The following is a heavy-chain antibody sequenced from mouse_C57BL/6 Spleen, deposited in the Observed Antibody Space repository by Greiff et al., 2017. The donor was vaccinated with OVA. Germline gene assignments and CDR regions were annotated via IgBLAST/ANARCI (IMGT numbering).Heavy chain of an antibody. Sequence: VQLQQSGAELVRPGTSVKMSCKASGYTFTNYWIGWAQQRPGHGLEWIGDIYPGGGYTNYNEKFKGKATLTADKSSSTAYMQFSSLTSEDSAIYYCARRDSSGTGAMDYWGQGTSGTVSS. CDR1: GYTFTNYW. CDR2: IYPGGGYT. J-gene: IGHJ4*01. D-gene: IGHD3-2*02. V-gene: IGHV1-63*01. CDR3: ARRDSSGTGAMDY.